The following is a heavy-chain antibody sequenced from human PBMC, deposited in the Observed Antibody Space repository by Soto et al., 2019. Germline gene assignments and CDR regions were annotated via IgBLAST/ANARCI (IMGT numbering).Heavy chain of an antibody. CDR1: GFTFSSYA. Sequence: PGGSLRLSCAASGFTFSSYAMSWVRQAPGKGLEWASAISGSGGSTYYADSVKGRFTISRDNSKNTLYLQMNSLRAEDTAVYYCAKLRYGGNSAYFDYWGKGTLVTVSS. CDR3: AKLRYGGNSAYFDY. D-gene: IGHD4-17*01. J-gene: IGHJ4*02. CDR2: ISGSGGST. V-gene: IGHV3-23*01.